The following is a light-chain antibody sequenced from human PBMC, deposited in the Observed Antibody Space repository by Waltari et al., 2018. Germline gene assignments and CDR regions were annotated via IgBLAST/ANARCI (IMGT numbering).Light chain of an antibody. Sequence: EIVLTQSTATLSLSPGETATLSCRASQSVGTYLAWYQQRPVQAPRLLIYYASNRATGIPARFRGSGSGTDFTLTISSLEPEDFAVYYCQQRSNWTPDTFGQGARLEIK. CDR2: YAS. V-gene: IGKV3-11*01. CDR1: QSVGTY. CDR3: QQRSNWTPDT. J-gene: IGKJ2*01.